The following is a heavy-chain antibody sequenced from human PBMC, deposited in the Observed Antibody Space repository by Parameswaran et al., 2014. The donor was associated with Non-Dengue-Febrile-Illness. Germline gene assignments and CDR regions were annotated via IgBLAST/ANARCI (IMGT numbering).Heavy chain of an antibody. V-gene: IGHV1-69*04. J-gene: IGHJ5*02. CDR3: ARDYAGDIVVVPAVGGENWFDP. D-gene: IGHD2-2*01. Sequence: PSVKVSCKASGGTFSSYTISWVRQAPGQGLEWMGRIIPILGIANYAQKFQGRVTITADKSTSTAYMELSSLRSEDTAVYYCARDYAGDIVVVPAVGGENWFDPWGQGTLVTVSS. CDR2: IIPILGIA. CDR1: GGTFSSYT.